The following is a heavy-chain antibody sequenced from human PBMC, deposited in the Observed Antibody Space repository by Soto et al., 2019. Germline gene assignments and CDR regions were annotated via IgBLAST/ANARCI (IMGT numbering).Heavy chain of an antibody. Sequence: SVKVSCKASGGTFSSYAISWVRQAPGQGLEWMGGIIPIFGTANYAQKFQGRVTITADESTSTAYMELSSLRSEDTAVYYCARDYRGGWELRSWFDPWGQGTLVTVSS. D-gene: IGHD1-26*01. CDR1: GGTFSSYA. CDR2: IIPIFGTA. CDR3: ARDYRGGWELRSWFDP. J-gene: IGHJ5*02. V-gene: IGHV1-69*13.